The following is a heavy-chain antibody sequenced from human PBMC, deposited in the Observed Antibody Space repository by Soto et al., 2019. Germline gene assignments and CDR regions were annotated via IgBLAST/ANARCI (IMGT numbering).Heavy chain of an antibody. J-gene: IGHJ4*02. V-gene: IGHV5-10-1*01. CDR1: GYGFAGYW. CDR2: IDPSDSQT. Sequence: LGGSLKISCKGSGYGFAGYWITWVRQKPGKGLEWMGRIDPSDSQTYYSPSFRGHVTISVTKSITTVFLQWSSLRASGTAMYYCARQIYDSDTGPNFQYYFDSWGQGTPVTVSS. D-gene: IGHD3-22*01. CDR3: ARQIYDSDTGPNFQYYFDS.